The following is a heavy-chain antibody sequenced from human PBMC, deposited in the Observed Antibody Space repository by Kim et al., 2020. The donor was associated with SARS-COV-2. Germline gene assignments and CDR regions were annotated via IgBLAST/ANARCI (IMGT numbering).Heavy chain of an antibody. CDR2: INTNTGNP. J-gene: IGHJ4*02. Sequence: ASVKVSCRASGYSFTTYAVNWMRQAPGQGLEWMGWINTNTGNPTYAQGFTGRFVFSLDTSVSTAYLQITSLKAEDTAVYYCARGRRYGYNSGFRTDYWGQGTLVTVSS. V-gene: IGHV7-4-1*02. CDR1: GYSFTTYA. D-gene: IGHD5-12*01. CDR3: ARGRRYGYNSGFRTDY.